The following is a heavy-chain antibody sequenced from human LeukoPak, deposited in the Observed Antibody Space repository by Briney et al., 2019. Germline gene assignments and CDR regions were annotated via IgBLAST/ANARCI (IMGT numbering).Heavy chain of an antibody. J-gene: IGHJ5*02. Sequence: SETLSLTCTVSGDSSSSYYWSWIRQPPGKGLEWIGYVYHSGSPEYNPSLKSRVTISLDTSKNQFSLKLRSVTAADTAVYYCARGYGSGSYYSIGWFDPWGQGTLVTVSS. CDR2: VYHSGSP. CDR3: ARGYGSGSYYSIGWFDP. D-gene: IGHD3-10*01. V-gene: IGHV4-59*01. CDR1: GDSSSSYY.